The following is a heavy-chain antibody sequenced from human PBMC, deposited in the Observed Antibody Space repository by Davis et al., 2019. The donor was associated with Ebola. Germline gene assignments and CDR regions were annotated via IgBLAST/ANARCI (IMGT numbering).Heavy chain of an antibody. CDR3: ARVKVTTTPTDYYYYGMDV. V-gene: IGHV4-4*02. CDR1: AGSISSSNW. CDR2: IYHSGST. J-gene: IGHJ6*02. Sequence: MPSETLSLTCAVSAGSISSSNWRRWLRHPPAKGLEWIGEIYHSGSTNYNPSLKSRVTISVDKSKNQFSLKLSSVTAADTAVYYCARVKVTTTPTDYYYYGMDVWGQGTTVTVSS. D-gene: IGHD2-21*02.